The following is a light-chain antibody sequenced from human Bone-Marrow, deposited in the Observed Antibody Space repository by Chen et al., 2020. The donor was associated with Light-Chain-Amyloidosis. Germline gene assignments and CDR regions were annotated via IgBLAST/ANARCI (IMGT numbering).Light chain of an antibody. J-gene: IGLJ3*02. CDR3: RVWDRNSDRPV. CDR2: DDS. Sequence: SYVLTQPSSVSVAPGQTATIPCGGNNIGSTSVHWYQQTPGQAPLLVVYDDSDRPSGIPERLSGSNSGNTATLTISRVEAGDEADYYCRVWDRNSDRPVFGGGTKLTVL. V-gene: IGLV3-21*02. CDR1: NIGSTS.